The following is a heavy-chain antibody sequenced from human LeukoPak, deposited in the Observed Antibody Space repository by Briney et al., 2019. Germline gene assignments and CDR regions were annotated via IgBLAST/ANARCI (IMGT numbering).Heavy chain of an antibody. D-gene: IGHD3-22*01. V-gene: IGHV3-7*01. Sequence: GGSLRLSCEASGFSMSVYWMSWVRQAPGKGLEWVGNIKQDGSERNYVDSVKGRFTISGDNAKKSLYLQMDSLRAEDAAVYYCARDWGAYYHFFDYWGQGTLVTVSS. CDR3: ARDWGAYYHFFDY. CDR2: IKQDGSER. J-gene: IGHJ4*02. CDR1: GFSMSVYW.